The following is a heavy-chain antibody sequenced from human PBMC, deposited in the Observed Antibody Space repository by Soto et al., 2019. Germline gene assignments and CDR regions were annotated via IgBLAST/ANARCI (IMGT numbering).Heavy chain of an antibody. V-gene: IGHV4-31*03. J-gene: IGHJ5*02. CDR2: IYYSGST. CDR1: GGSINSGGYY. CDR3: ARDRTYDFWPWFDP. Sequence: QVQLQESGPGLVKPSQTLSLTCTVSGGSINSGGYYWSWIRQHPGKGLEWIGYIYYSGSTYYNPSLKSRVTISVDTSKNQISLKLSSVTAADTAVYYCARDRTYDFWPWFDPWGQGTLVTVSS. D-gene: IGHD3-3*01.